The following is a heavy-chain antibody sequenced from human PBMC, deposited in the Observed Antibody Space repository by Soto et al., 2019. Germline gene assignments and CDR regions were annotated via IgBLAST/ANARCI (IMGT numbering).Heavy chain of an antibody. J-gene: IGHJ4*02. D-gene: IGHD5-12*01. CDR2: IYYSGST. CDR1: GGSFSSGSYY. V-gene: IGHV4-61*01. CDR3: ARDGGLRGYSGYDSFDY. Sequence: LSLTCTVSGGSFSSGSYYWSWIRQPPGKGLEWIGYIYYSGSTNYNPSLKSGVTISVDTSKNQFSLKLSSVTAADTAVYYCARDGGLRGYSGYDSFDYWGQGTLVPVSS.